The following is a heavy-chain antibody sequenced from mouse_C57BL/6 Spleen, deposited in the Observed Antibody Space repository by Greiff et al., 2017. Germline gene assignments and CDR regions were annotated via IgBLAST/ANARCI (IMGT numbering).Heavy chain of an antibody. V-gene: IGHV1-53*01. J-gene: IGHJ2*01. CDR2: INPSNGGT. Sequence: QVQLQQPGTELVKPGASVKLSCKASGYTFTSYWMHWVKQRPGQGLEWIGNINPSNGGTNYYEKFKSKATLTVDKSSSTAYMQLSSLTSEDSAVYYCAREGLNNFYFDYWGQGTTLTVSS. CDR3: AREGLNNFYFDY. D-gene: IGHD1-3*01. CDR1: GYTFTSYW.